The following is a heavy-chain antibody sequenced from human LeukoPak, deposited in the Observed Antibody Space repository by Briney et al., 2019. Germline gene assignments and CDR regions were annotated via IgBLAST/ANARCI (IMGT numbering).Heavy chain of an antibody. Sequence: SQTLSLTCAISGDSVSNNSAAWDWIRQSPSRGLEWLGRTYYRSKWYNDYAVSVKSRITINPDTSKNQFSLQVNSVTPEDTAVYYCARAPTPIIAVAGSFDYWGQGTLVTVSS. CDR3: ARAPTPIIAVAGSFDY. D-gene: IGHD6-19*01. J-gene: IGHJ4*02. CDR2: TYYRSKWYN. V-gene: IGHV6-1*01. CDR1: GDSVSNNSAA.